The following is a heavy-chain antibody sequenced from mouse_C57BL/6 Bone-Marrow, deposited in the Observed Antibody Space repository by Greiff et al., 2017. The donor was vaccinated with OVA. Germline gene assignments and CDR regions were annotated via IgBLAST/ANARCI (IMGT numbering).Heavy chain of an antibody. Sequence: QLQHSGAELVRPGTSVKLSRKASGYTFTSYWMHWVKQRPGQGLEWIGVIDPSDSYTNYHQKFKGTATLTVDTPSSTASMQLSSLTPEDSAVYYCAATAPYAMDYWGQGTSVTVSS. CDR2: IDPSDSYT. D-gene: IGHD6-1*01. CDR3: AATAPYAMDY. CDR1: GYTFTSYW. V-gene: IGHV1-59*01. J-gene: IGHJ4*01.